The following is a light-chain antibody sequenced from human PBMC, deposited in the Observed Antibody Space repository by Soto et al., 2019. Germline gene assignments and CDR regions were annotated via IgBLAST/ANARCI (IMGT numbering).Light chain of an antibody. Sequence: QSALTQPRSVSGSPGQSVAISCTGISNYIGPYNYVSWYQQHPGKAPKLIIYDVDKRPSGVPYRFSGSKSGDTASLTISGLQPDDEADYYSCSYADTYVELGGGTKLTVL. CDR1: SNYIGPYNY. CDR2: DVD. CDR3: CSYADTYVE. J-gene: IGLJ2*01. V-gene: IGLV2-11*01.